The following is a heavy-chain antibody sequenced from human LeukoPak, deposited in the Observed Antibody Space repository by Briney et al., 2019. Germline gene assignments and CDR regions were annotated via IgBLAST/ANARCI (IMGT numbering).Heavy chain of an antibody. J-gene: IGHJ1*01. D-gene: IGHD3-22*01. CDR1: GGSFSGYY. V-gene: IGHV4-34*01. Sequence: SETLSLTCAVYGGSFSGYYWSWIRQPPGKGLEWIGEINHSGSTNYNPSLKSRVTISVDTSKNQFSLKLSSVTAADTAVYYCARGPTYYYDSSGYSFFFQHWGQGTLVTVSS. CDR2: INHSGST. CDR3: ARGPTYYYDSSGYSFFFQH.